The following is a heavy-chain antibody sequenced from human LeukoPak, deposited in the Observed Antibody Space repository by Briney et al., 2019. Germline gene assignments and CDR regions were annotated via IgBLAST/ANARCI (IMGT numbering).Heavy chain of an antibody. J-gene: IGHJ3*02. D-gene: IGHD3-22*01. CDR2: ISYDGSNK. CDR3: AKGTTHYYDSSGPDAFDI. CDR1: GFTFSSYG. Sequence: GRSLRLSCAASGFTFSSYGMHWVRQAPGKGLEWVAVISYDGSNKYYADSVKGRFTISRDNSKNTLYLQMNSLRAEDTAVYYCAKGTTHYYDSSGPDAFDIWGQGTMVTVFS. V-gene: IGHV3-30*18.